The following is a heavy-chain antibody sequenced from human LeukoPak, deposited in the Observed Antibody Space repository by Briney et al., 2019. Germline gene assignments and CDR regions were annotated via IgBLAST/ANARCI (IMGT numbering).Heavy chain of an antibody. V-gene: IGHV4-59*08. Sequence: SETLSLTCTVSGGSISSYYWSWIRQPPGKGLEWIGYIYYSGSTNYNPSLKSRVTISVDTSKNQFSLKLGSVTAADTAVYYCARHGRDDDFDPWGQGTLVTASS. CDR3: ARHGRDDDFDP. CDR1: GGSISSYY. J-gene: IGHJ5*02. CDR2: IYYSGST. D-gene: IGHD1-1*01.